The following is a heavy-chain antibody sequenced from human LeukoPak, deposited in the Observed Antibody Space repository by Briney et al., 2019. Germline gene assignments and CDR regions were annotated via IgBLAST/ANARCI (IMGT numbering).Heavy chain of an antibody. CDR1: GYTFTSYD. Sequence: GASVKVSCKASGYTFTSYDINWVRQATGQGLEWMGWMNPNSGNTGYAQKFQGRVTMTRNTSINTAYMELSSLRSEDTAVYYCARGFLGYDSSDYAFSYYWGQGTLVTVSS. CDR2: MNPNSGNT. J-gene: IGHJ4*02. V-gene: IGHV1-8*01. CDR3: ARGFLGYDSSDYAFSYY. D-gene: IGHD3-22*01.